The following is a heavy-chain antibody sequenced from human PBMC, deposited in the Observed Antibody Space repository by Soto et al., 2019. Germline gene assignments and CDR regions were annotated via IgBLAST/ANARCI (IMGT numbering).Heavy chain of an antibody. CDR1: GGSISSYY. CDR3: ARDPDYGDRDRAFDY. V-gene: IGHV4-59*01. Sequence: QVQLQESGPGLVKPSETLSLTCTVSGGSISSYYWSWIRQPPGKGLELIGYIYYSGSTNYNPSLKSRVTIAVDTSKNQFSLKLSSVTAADTAVYYCARDPDYGDRDRAFDYWGQGTLVTVSS. CDR2: IYYSGST. J-gene: IGHJ4*02. D-gene: IGHD4-17*01.